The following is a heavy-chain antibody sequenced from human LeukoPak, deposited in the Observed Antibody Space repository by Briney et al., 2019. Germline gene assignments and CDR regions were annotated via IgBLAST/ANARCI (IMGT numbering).Heavy chain of an antibody. CDR2: ISYDGSNK. D-gene: IGHD4-11*01. CDR1: GLTFSSYA. V-gene: IGHV3-30*01. CDR3: ARDRSMTTARTFDY. Sequence: GGSLRLSCAASGLTFSSYAMHWVRQAPGKGLEWVAVISYDGSNKYYADSVKGRFTISGDNSKNTLYLQMNSLRAEDTAVYYCARDRSMTTARTFDYWGQGTLVTVSS. J-gene: IGHJ4*02.